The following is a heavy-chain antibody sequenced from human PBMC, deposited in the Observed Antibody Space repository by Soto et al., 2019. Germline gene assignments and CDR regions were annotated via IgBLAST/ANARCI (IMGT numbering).Heavy chain of an antibody. D-gene: IGHD7-27*01. CDR1: GGSISSGGYY. J-gene: IGHJ4*02. Sequence: QVQLQESAPGLVKPSQTLSLTCTVSGGSISSGGYYWSWIRQHPGKGLEWIGYTYYSGSTYYNPSPKRRVTISADTSKNRFSLKLSSVTAADAAVDYCARVDEGRTGTLDYWGQGTLVIVSS. CDR2: TYYSGST. CDR3: ARVDEGRTGTLDY. V-gene: IGHV4-31*03.